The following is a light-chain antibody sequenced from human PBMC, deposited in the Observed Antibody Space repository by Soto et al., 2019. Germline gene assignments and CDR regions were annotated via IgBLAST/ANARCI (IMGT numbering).Light chain of an antibody. CDR3: QQYGSSAWT. J-gene: IGKJ1*01. Sequence: EIVLTQSPGTLSLSPGERATLSCRASQSVSSIYLAWYQHKPGQAPRLLIYGASSRATGIPDRFSGSGSGTDFDLTISRLEHDDFEVYYCQQYGSSAWTFGRGTTVEIK. CDR1: QSVSSIY. CDR2: GAS. V-gene: IGKV3-20*01.